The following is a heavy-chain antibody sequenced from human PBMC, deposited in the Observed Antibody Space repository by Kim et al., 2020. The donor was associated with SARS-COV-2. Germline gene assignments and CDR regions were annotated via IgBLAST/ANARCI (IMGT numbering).Heavy chain of an antibody. J-gene: IGHJ6*02. D-gene: IGHD1-1*01. CDR3: AKDLSGTRNMDV. Sequence: YADSVKGPFNISRDESKNTLYLPLNSIRAEDTAVYYCAKDLSGTRNMDVWGQGTTVTVS. V-gene: IGHV3-23*01.